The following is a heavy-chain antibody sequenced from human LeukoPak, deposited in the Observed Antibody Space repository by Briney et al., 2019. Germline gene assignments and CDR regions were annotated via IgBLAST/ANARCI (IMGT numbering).Heavy chain of an antibody. D-gene: IGHD6-19*01. CDR1: GFTFGDYA. Sequence: GGSLRLSCIVSGFTFGDYAMNWVRQAPGKGLEWIAFISSKAFGETREYAASVKGRFTISRDDSNSIAYLQMNSLEIEDTAVYYCSRAVAGRYFDYWGQGTLVTVPS. V-gene: IGHV3-49*04. CDR3: SRAVAGRYFDY. J-gene: IGHJ4*02. CDR2: ISSKAFGETR.